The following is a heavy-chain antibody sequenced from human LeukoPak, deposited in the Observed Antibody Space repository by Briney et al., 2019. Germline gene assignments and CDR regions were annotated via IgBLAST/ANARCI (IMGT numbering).Heavy chain of an antibody. CDR1: GGTFSSYA. Sequence: SVKVSCKASGGTFSSYAISWVRQAPGQGLEWMGRIIPILGIANYAQKFQGRVTITADKSTSTAYMELSSLRSEDTAVYYCARRTSSWPSGWFDPWGQGTLVTVSS. CDR3: ARRTSSWPSGWFDP. V-gene: IGHV1-69*04. J-gene: IGHJ5*02. CDR2: IIPILGIA. D-gene: IGHD6-13*01.